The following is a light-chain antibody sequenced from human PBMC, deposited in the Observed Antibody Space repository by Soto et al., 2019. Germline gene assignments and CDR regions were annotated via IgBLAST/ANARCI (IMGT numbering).Light chain of an antibody. Sequence: QSVLTQPPSVSGAPGQRVTISCKGSRSNIGAGYDVHWYHQLPGTAPKLLIFGNTNRPSGVPDRFSGSKSGTSASLAITGLQAEDEADYYCHSYDSTLSASIFGGGTKLTVL. CDR2: GNT. CDR3: HSYDSTLSASI. V-gene: IGLV1-40*01. J-gene: IGLJ2*01. CDR1: RSNIGAGYD.